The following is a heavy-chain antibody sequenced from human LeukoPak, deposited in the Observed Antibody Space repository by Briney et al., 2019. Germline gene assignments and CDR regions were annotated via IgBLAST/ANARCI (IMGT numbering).Heavy chain of an antibody. J-gene: IGHJ4*02. CDR3: SLGATDY. D-gene: IGHD1-26*01. V-gene: IGHV1-46*01. CDR1: GYTFTGYY. CDR2: INPSEADT. Sequence: KPGASVKVSCKASGYTFTGYYMHWVRQAPGQGLEWIGIINPSEADTAYAQKFQGRVTVTMDTSTSTVYMELSALTSEDTALYFCSLGATDYWGQGTLVTVSS.